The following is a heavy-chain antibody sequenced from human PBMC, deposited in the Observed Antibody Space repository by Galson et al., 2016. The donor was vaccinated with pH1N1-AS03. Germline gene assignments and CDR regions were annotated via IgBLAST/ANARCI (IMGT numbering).Heavy chain of an antibody. J-gene: IGHJ6*02. CDR2: IKSKSDGGTT. Sequence: LRLSCAASGFTFSNAWVTWVRQAPGKGLEWVGRIKSKSDGGTTDYAAPVKARFTISRDDSKNTLYLQMNSLKTEDTAVYYCSTDETFYYYYGMDVWGRGTTVTVSS. V-gene: IGHV3-15*01. CDR1: GFTFSNAW. CDR3: STDETFYYYYGMDV.